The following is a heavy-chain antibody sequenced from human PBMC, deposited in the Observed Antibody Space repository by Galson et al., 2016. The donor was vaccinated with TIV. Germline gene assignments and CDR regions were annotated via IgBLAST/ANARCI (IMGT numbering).Heavy chain of an antibody. Sequence: SVKVSCKASGYTFTSYYMHWVRQAPGQGLEWMGIINPSGGSTSYAQKFQGRVTMTRDTSTSTVYMELSSLSSEDTAVYYCERVLAVAGTELWGQGTLVTVSS. CDR1: GYTFTSYY. CDR3: ERVLAVAGTEL. D-gene: IGHD6-19*01. CDR2: INPSGGST. V-gene: IGHV1-46*01. J-gene: IGHJ4*02.